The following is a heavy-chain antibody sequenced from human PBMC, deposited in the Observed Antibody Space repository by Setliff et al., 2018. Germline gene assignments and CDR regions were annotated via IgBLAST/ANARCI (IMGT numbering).Heavy chain of an antibody. D-gene: IGHD5-12*01. CDR2: IYHSGST. CDR3: ARGMRDGYRSFHY. V-gene: IGHV4-34*01. CDR1: GGSFSGYH. J-gene: IGHJ4*02. Sequence: SETLSLTCAVYGGSFSGYHWAWIRQLPGKGLEWIGTIYHSGSTYFNPSLESRVTLSVDTSKNQFSLKLASVIAADTAVYYCARGMRDGYRSFHYWGQGTLVTVSS.